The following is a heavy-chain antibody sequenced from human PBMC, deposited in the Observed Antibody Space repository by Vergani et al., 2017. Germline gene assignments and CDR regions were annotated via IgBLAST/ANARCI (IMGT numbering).Heavy chain of an antibody. J-gene: IGHJ4*02. D-gene: IGHD1-26*01. CDR1: GFTFSSYA. Sequence: EVQLLESGGGLVQPGGSLRLSCAASGFTFSSYAMSWVRQAPGKGLEWVSAISGSGGGTYYADSVKGRFTISRDNSKNTLYLQMNSLRAEDTAVYYCAKRSGSYYHFDYWGQGTLVTVSS. V-gene: IGHV3-23*01. CDR3: AKRSGSYYHFDY. CDR2: ISGSGGGT.